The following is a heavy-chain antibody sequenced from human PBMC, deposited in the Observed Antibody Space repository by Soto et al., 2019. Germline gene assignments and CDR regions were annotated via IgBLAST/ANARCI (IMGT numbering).Heavy chain of an antibody. D-gene: IGHD3-10*01. CDR2: IYWDDDE. Sequence: ITLKESGPTLVKPTQTLTLTCTFSGFSLNTGGVGVGWVRQPRGKAMEWLALIYWDDDERYRPSLRSRLNITKDTINNQVVLTTTNMDPEDTATYYCVRNWRYYGGDYYDGMDAWGQGTTVTVSS. CDR3: VRNWRYYGGDYYDGMDA. V-gene: IGHV2-5*02. J-gene: IGHJ6*02. CDR1: GFSLNTGGVG.